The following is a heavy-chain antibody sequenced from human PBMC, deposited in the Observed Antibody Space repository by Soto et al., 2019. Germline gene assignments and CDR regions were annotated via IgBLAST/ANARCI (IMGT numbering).Heavy chain of an antibody. CDR2: ISSSSSYI. CDR1: GFTFSSYS. CDR3: ARDPGYSYGNRGGY. V-gene: IGHV3-21*01. Sequence: PGGSLRLSCAASGFTFSSYSMNWVCQAPGKGLEWVSPISSSSSYIYYADSVKGRFTISRDNAKNSLYLQMNSLRAEDTAVYYCARDPGYSYGNRGGYWGQGTLVTVSS. J-gene: IGHJ4*02. D-gene: IGHD5-18*01.